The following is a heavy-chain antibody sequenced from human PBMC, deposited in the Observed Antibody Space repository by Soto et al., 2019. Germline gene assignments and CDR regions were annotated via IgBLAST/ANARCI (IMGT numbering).Heavy chain of an antibody. Sequence: QVQLVQSGAEVKKPGSSVKVSCKASGGTFSSYTISWVRQAPGQGLEWMGRIIPILGIANYAQKFQGRVTITADKSTSTAYMELSSLRSEDTAVYYCARDHYCSSTSCPMDYWGQGTLVTVSS. V-gene: IGHV1-69*02. CDR1: GGTFSSYT. CDR2: IIPILGIA. D-gene: IGHD2-2*01. J-gene: IGHJ4*02. CDR3: ARDHYCSSTSCPMDY.